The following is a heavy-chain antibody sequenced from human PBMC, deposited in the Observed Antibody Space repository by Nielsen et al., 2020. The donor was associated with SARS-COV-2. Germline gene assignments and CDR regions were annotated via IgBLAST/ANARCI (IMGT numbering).Heavy chain of an antibody. V-gene: IGHV1-18*01. D-gene: IGHD6-6*01. CDR3: ARDRQLFSNWYFDL. CDR2: ISAYNGNT. Sequence: ASVKVSCKASGYTFTSYGISWVRQAPGQGLEWMGWISAYNGNTNYAQKLQGRVTMTTDTSTSTAYMELRSLRSDDTAVYYCARDRQLFSNWYFDLWGRGTLVTVSS. CDR1: GYTFTSYG. J-gene: IGHJ2*01.